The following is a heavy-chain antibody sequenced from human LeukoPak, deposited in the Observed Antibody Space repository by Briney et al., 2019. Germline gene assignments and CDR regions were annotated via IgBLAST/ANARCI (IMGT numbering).Heavy chain of an antibody. CDR1: GYTFTSYG. V-gene: IGHV1-18*01. J-gene: IGHJ4*02. D-gene: IGHD6-19*01. CDR2: ISAYNGNT. Sequence: ASLKVSCKASGYTFTSYGISWVRQAPGQGLEWMGWISAYNGNTNYAQKLQGRVTMTTDTSTSTDYMELRSLRSDDTAVYYCARVIAVAGTDLDYWGQGTLVIVSS. CDR3: ARVIAVAGTDLDY.